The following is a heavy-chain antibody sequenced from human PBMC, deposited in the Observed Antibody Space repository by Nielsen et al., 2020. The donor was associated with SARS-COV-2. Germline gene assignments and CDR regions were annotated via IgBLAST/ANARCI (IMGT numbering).Heavy chain of an antibody. D-gene: IGHD2-2*01. J-gene: IGHJ4*02. CDR3: AKAPLPAAIPSAPFEY. CDR1: GFTFSSYW. Sequence: GESLKISCAASGFTFSSYWMSWVRQAPGKGLEWVANIKQDGSEKYYVDSVKGRFTISRDNAKNSLYLQMNSLRAEDTAVYYCAKAPLPAAIPSAPFEYWGQGTLVTVSS. CDR2: IKQDGSEK. V-gene: IGHV3-7*05.